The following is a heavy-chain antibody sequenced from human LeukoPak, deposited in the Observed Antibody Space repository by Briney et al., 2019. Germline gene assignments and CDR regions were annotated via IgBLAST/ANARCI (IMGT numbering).Heavy chain of an antibody. D-gene: IGHD3-16*01. J-gene: IGHJ4*02. CDR2: ISAYNGNT. V-gene: IGHV1-18*01. CDR3: ARDWESTYYDYVWGSDY. CDR1: GYTFTSYG. Sequence: ASVKVSCKASGYTFTSYGISWVRQAPGQGLEWMGWISAYNGNTTYAQKLQGRVTMTTDTSTSTAYMELRSLRSDDTAVYYCARDWESTYYDYVWGSDYWGQGTLVTVSS.